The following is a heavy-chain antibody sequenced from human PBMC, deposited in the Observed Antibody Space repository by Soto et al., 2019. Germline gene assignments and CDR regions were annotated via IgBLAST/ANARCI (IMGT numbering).Heavy chain of an antibody. J-gene: IGHJ3*02. Sequence: GASVKVSCKASGGTFSSYAISWVRQAPGQGLEWMGGIIPIFGTANYAQKFQGRVTITADESTSTAYMELSSLRSEDTAVYYCASSDSSGPDAFDIWGQGTMVTVS. CDR1: GGTFSSYA. CDR2: IIPIFGTA. CDR3: ASSDSSGPDAFDI. D-gene: IGHD3-22*01. V-gene: IGHV1-69*13.